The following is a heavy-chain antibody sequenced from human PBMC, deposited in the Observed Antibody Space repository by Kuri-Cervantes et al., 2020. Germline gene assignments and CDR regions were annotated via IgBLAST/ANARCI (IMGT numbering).Heavy chain of an antibody. Sequence: SETLSLTCTVSGGSISSYYWSWIRQPPGKGLEWIGHIYYSGSTNYNPSHKSRVTISVDTSKNQFSLKLSSVTAADTAVYYCARARWLVQDAFDIWGQGTMVTVSS. D-gene: IGHD6-19*01. V-gene: IGHV4-59*13. J-gene: IGHJ3*02. CDR3: ARARWLVQDAFDI. CDR1: GGSISSYY. CDR2: IYYSGST.